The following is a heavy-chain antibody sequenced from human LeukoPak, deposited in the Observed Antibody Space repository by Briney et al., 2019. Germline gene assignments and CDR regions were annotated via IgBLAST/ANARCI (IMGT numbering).Heavy chain of an antibody. CDR2: IYKDGRT. Sequence: GGSLRLSCAASGFVVSTNYMTWVRQPPGKGLEWVSVIYKDGRTFYTDSVKGRFTISRDNSKNTVYLQMSSLRVEDTAVYYCAIAVAANGAFDYWGQGTLVTVSS. CDR3: AIAVAANGAFDY. J-gene: IGHJ4*02. CDR1: GFVVSTNY. D-gene: IGHD6-19*01. V-gene: IGHV3-53*01.